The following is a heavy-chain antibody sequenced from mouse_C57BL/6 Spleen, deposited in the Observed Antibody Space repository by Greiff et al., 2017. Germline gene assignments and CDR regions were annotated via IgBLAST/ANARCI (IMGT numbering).Heavy chain of an antibody. D-gene: IGHD1-1*01. J-gene: IGHJ2*01. CDR2: ISSGSSTI. CDR1: GFTFSDYG. Sequence: EVMLVESGGGLVKPGGSLKLSCAASGFTFSDYGMHWVRQAPEKGLEWVAYISSGSSTIYYADTVKGRFTISRDNAKNTLFLQMTSLRSEDMAMYYCARKNYYGSSYYFDYWGQGTTLTVSS. V-gene: IGHV5-17*01. CDR3: ARKNYYGSSYYFDY.